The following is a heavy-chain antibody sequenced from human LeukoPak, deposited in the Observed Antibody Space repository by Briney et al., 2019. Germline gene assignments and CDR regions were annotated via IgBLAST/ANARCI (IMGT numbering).Heavy chain of an antibody. J-gene: IGHJ4*02. CDR2: IYPGDSDT. CDR1: GYSFTSYW. D-gene: IGHD6-13*01. V-gene: IGHV5-51*01. CDR3: ARSSSSWLPDY. Sequence: GESLKISCKGSGYSFTSYWIGWVRQMPGKGLEWMGIIYPGDSDTRYSPSFQGRVTISADKSISTAYLQWSSLKAPDTAMYYCARSSSSWLPDYWGQGTLVTVSS.